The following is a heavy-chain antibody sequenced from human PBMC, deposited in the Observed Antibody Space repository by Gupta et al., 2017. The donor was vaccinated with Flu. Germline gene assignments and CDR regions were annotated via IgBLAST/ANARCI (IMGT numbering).Heavy chain of an antibody. Sequence: QVQLQQWGAGLLKPSETLSLTCMVYGGSFSAYYWNWIRQPPGKGLEWIGEVNHSGSTNYNPSFKSRVTISVDTSMNQFSLKLTSVTAADTAVYFCARGGRNLPLLMTPVAGTDRFDYWGRGTLVTVSS. V-gene: IGHV4-34*01. D-gene: IGHD6-19*01. CDR1: GGSFSAYY. CDR3: ARGGRNLPLLMTPVAGTDRFDY. J-gene: IGHJ4*02. CDR2: VNHSGST.